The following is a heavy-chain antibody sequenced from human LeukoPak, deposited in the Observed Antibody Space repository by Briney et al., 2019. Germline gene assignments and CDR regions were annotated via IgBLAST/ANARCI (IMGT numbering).Heavy chain of an antibody. D-gene: IGHD6-19*01. CDR1: GGSISSSYSY. CDR2: IYYSGST. CDR3: ARAGSGWYLHEN. V-gene: IGHV4-39*07. Sequence: SETLSLTCTVSGGSISSSYSYWGWIRQPPGKGLEWIGNIYYSGSTYYNPSLKSRVTISVDTSKNQFSLKLSSVTAADTAVYYCARAGSGWYLHENWGQGTLVTVSS. J-gene: IGHJ4*02.